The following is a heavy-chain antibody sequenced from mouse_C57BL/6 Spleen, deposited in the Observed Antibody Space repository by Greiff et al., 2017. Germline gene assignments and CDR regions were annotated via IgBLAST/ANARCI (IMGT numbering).Heavy chain of an antibody. D-gene: IGHD2-3*01. CDR3: ARDDGGFAY. J-gene: IGHJ3*01. CDR2: INPYNGGT. V-gene: IGHV1-19*01. Sequence: EVQLQQSGPVLVKPGASVKMSCKASGYTFTDYYMNWVKQSHGKSLEWIGVINPYNGGTSYNQKFKGKATLTVDKSSSTAYMELNSLTSEDSAVYYCARDDGGFAYWGQGTLVTVSA. CDR1: GYTFTDYY.